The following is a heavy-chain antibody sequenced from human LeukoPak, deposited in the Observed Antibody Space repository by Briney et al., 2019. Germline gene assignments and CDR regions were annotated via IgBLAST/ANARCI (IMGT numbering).Heavy chain of an antibody. CDR2: IIPIFGTA. V-gene: IGHV1-69*01. D-gene: IGHD2-2*01. CDR3: ARKGYCSSTSCYYYGMDV. CDR1: GGTFSSYA. J-gene: IGHJ6*02. Sequence: ASVKVSCKASGGTFSSYAISWVRQAPGQGLEWMGGIIPIFGTANYAQKFQGRVTITADESTSTAYMELSSLRSEGTAVYYCARKGYCSSTSCYYYGMDVWGQGTTVTVSS.